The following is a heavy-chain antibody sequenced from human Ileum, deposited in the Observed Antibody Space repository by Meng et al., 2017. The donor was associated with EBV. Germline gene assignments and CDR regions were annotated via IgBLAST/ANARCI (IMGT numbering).Heavy chain of an antibody. V-gene: IGHV3-30*18. D-gene: IGHD1-26*01. J-gene: IGHJ4*02. CDR3: AKERTGFYAEL. CDR1: GLTFSNAA. CDR2: ISYDGNIA. Sequence: QVHWWGSVGGVVQPGRSLGPSFAASGLTFSNAAMHWVRQAPDKGLEWVALISYDGNIAYYADSVKGRFAISRDNSKNTLYLLMNSLRAEDSAVYYCAKERTGFYAELWGQGTLVTVSS.